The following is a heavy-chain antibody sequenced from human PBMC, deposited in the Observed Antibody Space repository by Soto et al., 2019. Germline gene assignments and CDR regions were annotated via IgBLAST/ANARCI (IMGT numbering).Heavy chain of an antibody. D-gene: IGHD3-10*01. CDR1: GYTFTSYD. CDR3: ARGSITPEGMDV. J-gene: IGHJ6*02. V-gene: IGHV1-8*01. Sequence: ASVKVSCKASGYTFTSYDINWVRQATGQGLEWMGWMNPNSGNTGYAQKFQGRVTMTRNTSISTAYMELSSLRSEDTAVYYCARGSITPEGMDVWGQGTMVTVSS. CDR2: MNPNSGNT.